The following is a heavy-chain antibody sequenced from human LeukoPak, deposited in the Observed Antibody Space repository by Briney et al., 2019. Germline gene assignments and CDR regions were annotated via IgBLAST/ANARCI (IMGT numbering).Heavy chain of an antibody. CDR2: ISSTSTYT. Sequence: GGSLRLSCAVSGFTFSDYYMSWVRQAPGKGLEWFSYISSTSTYTNYADSVKGRFTISIDNAKNLLYLQMNSLRAEDTAVDYCGRSGNSSGWFLDYWGQGTLVTVS. D-gene: IGHD6-19*01. J-gene: IGHJ4*02. CDR1: GFTFSDYY. V-gene: IGHV3-11*03. CDR3: GRSGNSSGWFLDY.